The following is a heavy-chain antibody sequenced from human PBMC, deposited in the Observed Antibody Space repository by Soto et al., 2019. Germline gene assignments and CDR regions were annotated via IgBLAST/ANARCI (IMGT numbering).Heavy chain of an antibody. CDR3: AREEALIVVPTGGIDYSFDY. V-gene: IGHV4-30-4*01. Sequence: SETLSLTCTVSGASISSGDHFWTWLRQPPGKGLEWIGYTYYSGSTYYNPSLKSRLAISVDTSKNQFSLTLTSVTAADTAVYYCAREEALIVVPTGGIDYSFDYWGQGTLVTVSS. CDR2: TYYSGST. CDR1: GASISSGDHF. J-gene: IGHJ4*02. D-gene: IGHD3-22*01.